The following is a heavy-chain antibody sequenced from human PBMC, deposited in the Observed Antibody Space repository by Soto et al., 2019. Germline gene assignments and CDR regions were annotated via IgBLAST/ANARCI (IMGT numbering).Heavy chain of an antibody. CDR3: ARGQREENYYYYGMDV. J-gene: IGHJ6*02. CDR2: IIPIFRTA. V-gene: IGHV1-69*06. D-gene: IGHD1-26*01. CDR1: GGTFSSYA. Sequence: GASVKVSCKASGGTFSSYAINWVRPAPGQGLEWMVGIIPIFRTANYAQKFQGRVTITADKSTSTAYMELSSLRSEDTAVYYCARGQREENYYYYGMDVWGQGTTVTVSS.